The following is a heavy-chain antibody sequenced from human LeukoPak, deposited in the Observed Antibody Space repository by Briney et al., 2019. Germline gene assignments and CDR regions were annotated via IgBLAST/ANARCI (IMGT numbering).Heavy chain of an antibody. Sequence: SETLSLTCTVSGYSISSGYYWGWIRQPPGKGLGWIGSIHHSGDTYYNPPLKSRVTLSVDTSKNQFSLKLTSVTAADTAVYYCARGGMEDSSGLAYWGQGTLVTVSS. J-gene: IGHJ4*02. CDR3: ARGGMEDSSGLAY. V-gene: IGHV4-38-2*02. CDR2: IHHSGDT. CDR1: GYSISSGYY. D-gene: IGHD6-19*01.